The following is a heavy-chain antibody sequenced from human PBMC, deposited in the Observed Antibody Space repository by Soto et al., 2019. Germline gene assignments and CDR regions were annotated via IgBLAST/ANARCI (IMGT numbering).Heavy chain of an antibody. Sequence: QVQLVESGGGVVQPGRSLRLSCAASGFTFSSYGMHWVRQAPGKGLEWVAVISYDGSNKYYADSVKGRFTISRDNSKNTRYLQMNSLRAEDTAVYYCAKGMEDWGQGTLVTVSS. CDR3: AKGMED. CDR1: GFTFSSYG. D-gene: IGHD2-8*01. CDR2: ISYDGSNK. J-gene: IGHJ4*02. V-gene: IGHV3-30*18.